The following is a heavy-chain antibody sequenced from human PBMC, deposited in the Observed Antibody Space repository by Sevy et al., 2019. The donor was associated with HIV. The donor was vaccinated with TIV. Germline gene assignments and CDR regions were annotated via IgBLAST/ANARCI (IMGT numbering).Heavy chain of an antibody. CDR2: IYYSGST. CDR3: ARAPTGNYYYYGMDV. CDR1: GGSISSYY. D-gene: IGHD4-17*01. Sequence: SETLSLTCTVSGGSISSYYWSWIRQPPGKGLEWIGYIYYSGSTNYNPSLKSRVTISVDTSENQFSLKLSSVTAADTAVYYCARAPTGNYYYYGMDVWGQGTTVTVSS. V-gene: IGHV4-59*01. J-gene: IGHJ6*02.